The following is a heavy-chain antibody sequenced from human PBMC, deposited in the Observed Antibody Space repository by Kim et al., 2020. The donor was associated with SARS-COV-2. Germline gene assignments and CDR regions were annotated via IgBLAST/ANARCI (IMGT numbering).Heavy chain of an antibody. Sequence: SETLSLTCTVSGGSITSYYWSWIRQPPGKGLEWIGYIYYSGSTNYNPSLKGRVTISVDTSKNQFSLKLSSVTAADTAVYYCARSSSGSYHYNWFDPWGQGTLVTVSS. CDR3: ARSSSGSYHYNWFDP. CDR1: GGSITSYY. CDR2: IYYSGST. V-gene: IGHV4-59*08. D-gene: IGHD3-10*01. J-gene: IGHJ5*02.